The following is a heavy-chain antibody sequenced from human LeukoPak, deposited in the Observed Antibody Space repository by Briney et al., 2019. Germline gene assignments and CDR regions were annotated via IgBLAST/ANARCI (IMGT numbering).Heavy chain of an antibody. CDR2: INHSGST. Sequence: SETLSLTCAVYGGSFSGYYWSWIRQPPGKGLEWIGEINHSGSTNYNPSLKSRVTISVDTSKNQFSLKLSSVTAADTAVYYCARPLPSVLVPAAMRGAWFDPWGQGTLVTVSS. D-gene: IGHD2-2*01. CDR1: GGSFSGYY. CDR3: ARPLPSVLVPAAMRGAWFDP. V-gene: IGHV4-34*01. J-gene: IGHJ5*02.